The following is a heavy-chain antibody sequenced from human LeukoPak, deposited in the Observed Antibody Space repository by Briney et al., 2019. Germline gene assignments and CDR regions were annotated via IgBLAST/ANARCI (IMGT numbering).Heavy chain of an antibody. V-gene: IGHV3-30*02. CDR2: IRYDGSNK. Sequence: GGSLRLSCVASGFTFSSYGMHWVRQAPGKGLEWVAFIRYDGSNKYSADSVEGRFTISRDNSKDTLNLQMNSLRAEDTAVYYCARDRVDTAMVPYYFDYWGQGTLVTVSS. CDR3: ARDRVDTAMVPYYFDY. J-gene: IGHJ4*02. CDR1: GFTFSSYG. D-gene: IGHD5-18*01.